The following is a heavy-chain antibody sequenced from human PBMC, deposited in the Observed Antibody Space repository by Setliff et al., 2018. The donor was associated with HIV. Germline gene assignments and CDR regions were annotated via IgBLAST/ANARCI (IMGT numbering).Heavy chain of an antibody. D-gene: IGHD1-26*01. CDR2: TGGSTGST. J-gene: IGHJ6*02. Sequence: LRLSCAASGFAFDNYCMTWVRQAPGKGLEWVSATGGSTGSTYYADSVKGRFTISTDNSKNTLYLQMNSLRAEDTAVYYCAKPLTQWGVSPYHYAVDVWGQGTTVTVSS. CDR1: GFAFDNYC. V-gene: IGHV3-23*01. CDR3: AKPLTQWGVSPYHYAVDV.